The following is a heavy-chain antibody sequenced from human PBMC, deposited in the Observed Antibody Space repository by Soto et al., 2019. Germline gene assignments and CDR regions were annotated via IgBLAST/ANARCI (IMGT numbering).Heavy chain of an antibody. J-gene: IGHJ6*02. CDR1: GGSIRSSNW. CDR2: IYHSRNT. CDR3: TRTSGGYGLDV. D-gene: IGHD2-2*01. Sequence: QVQLHESGPGLVKPSGTLSLICTVSGGSIRSSNWLNWVRQSPGKGLELIGQIYHSRNTNYNTSFKSRVTISVDTSKNEYSLKLISVTAADTALYYCTRTSGGYGLDVWGQGTTVTVSS. V-gene: IGHV4-4*02.